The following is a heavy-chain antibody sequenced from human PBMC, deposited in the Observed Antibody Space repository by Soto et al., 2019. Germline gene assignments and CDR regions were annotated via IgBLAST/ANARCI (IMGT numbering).Heavy chain of an antibody. V-gene: IGHV4-39*01. CDR1: GGSISSSSYY. Sequence: SETLSLTCTVSGGSISSSSYYWGWIRQPPGKGLEWIGSIYYSGSTYYNPSLKSRVTISVDTSKNQFSLKLSSVTAADTAVYYCARGDIVATRIFDYWGQGTLVTVSS. J-gene: IGHJ4*02. CDR2: IYYSGST. D-gene: IGHD5-12*01. CDR3: ARGDIVATRIFDY.